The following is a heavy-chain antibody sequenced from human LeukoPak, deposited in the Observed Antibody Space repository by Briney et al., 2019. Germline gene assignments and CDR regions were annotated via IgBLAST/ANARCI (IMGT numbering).Heavy chain of an antibody. CDR2: SGSGXXT. CDR3: AKDKGRQLLATFDY. V-gene: IGHV3-23*01. D-gene: IGHD2-2*01. Sequence: SGSGXXTYYADSXXXXXXXXXDNSKNTLYLQMNSLRAEDTAVYYCAKDKGRQLLATFDYWGQGTLVTVSS. J-gene: IGHJ4*02.